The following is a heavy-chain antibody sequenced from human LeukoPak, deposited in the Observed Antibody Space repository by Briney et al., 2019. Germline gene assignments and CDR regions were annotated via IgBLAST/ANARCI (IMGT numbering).Heavy chain of an antibody. CDR2: VQFDGSEK. Sequence: GGSLRLSCTASGFTFSSYGMHWVRQAPGKGLEWVSFVQFDGSEKYYADSVRGRFTISRDNSKNTLSLQMNSLRAEDTALYYCAKDVYDCSGGSCPQYYYVMDVWGQGTTVTVSS. D-gene: IGHD2-15*01. V-gene: IGHV3-30*02. J-gene: IGHJ6*02. CDR3: AKDVYDCSGGSCPQYYYVMDV. CDR1: GFTFSSYG.